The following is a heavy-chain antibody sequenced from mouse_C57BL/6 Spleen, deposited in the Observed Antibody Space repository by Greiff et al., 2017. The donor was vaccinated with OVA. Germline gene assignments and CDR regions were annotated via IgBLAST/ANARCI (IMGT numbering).Heavy chain of an antibody. V-gene: IGHV1-55*01. Sequence: QVQLQQPGAELVKPGASVKMSCKASGYTFTSYWINWVKQRPGQGLEWIGDIYPGSGSTNYTEKFKSKATLTVDTSSSTAYMQLSSLTSEDSAVYYCARNDYSNYAWFAYWGQGTLVTVSA. D-gene: IGHD2-5*01. CDR2: IYPGSGST. CDR1: GYTFTSYW. J-gene: IGHJ3*01. CDR3: ARNDYSNYAWFAY.